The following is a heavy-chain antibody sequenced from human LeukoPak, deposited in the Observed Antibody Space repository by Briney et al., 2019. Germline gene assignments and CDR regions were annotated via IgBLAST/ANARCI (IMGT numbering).Heavy chain of an antibody. J-gene: IGHJ3*02. CDR2: ISSSSTII. Sequence: GGSLRLSCAASGFTFSSYELYWVRQAPGKGLEWISYISSSSTIIKYADSVRGRFTISRDDARVSLYLQMSSLRADDTAIYYCGASRQYVGAFDIWGQGTLVTVSS. V-gene: IGHV3-48*03. D-gene: IGHD3-16*01. CDR1: GFTFSSYE. CDR3: GASRQYVGAFDI.